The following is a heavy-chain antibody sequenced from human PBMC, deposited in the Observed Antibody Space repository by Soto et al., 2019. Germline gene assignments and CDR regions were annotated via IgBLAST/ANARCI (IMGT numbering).Heavy chain of an antibody. CDR2: ISPNSEKT. CDR3: ASSYHDFPGFYYDY. CDR1: GYTFSNFG. D-gene: IGHD3-3*01. V-gene: IGHV1-18*01. J-gene: IGHJ4*02. Sequence: ASVKVSCKASGYTFSNFGISWVRQAPGEGLEWMGWISPNSEKTKIAQRFQGRVTMTTDISTSTSYLELRGLRAEDTAVYHCASSYHDFPGFYYDYWGQGTPVTVSS.